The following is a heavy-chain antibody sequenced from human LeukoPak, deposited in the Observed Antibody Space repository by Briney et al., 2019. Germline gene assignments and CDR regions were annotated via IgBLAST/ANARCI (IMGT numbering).Heavy chain of an antibody. CDR2: IYYSGST. D-gene: IGHD2-15*01. J-gene: IGHJ4*02. V-gene: IGHV4-61*01. Sequence: PSETLSLTCTVSGGSVSSGSYYWSWIRQPPGKGLEWIGYIYYSGSTNYNPSLKSRVTISVDTSKNQFSLKLSSVTAADTAVYYCARVVGAGHFDYWGQGTLVTVSS. CDR1: GGSVSSGSYY. CDR3: ARVVGAGHFDY.